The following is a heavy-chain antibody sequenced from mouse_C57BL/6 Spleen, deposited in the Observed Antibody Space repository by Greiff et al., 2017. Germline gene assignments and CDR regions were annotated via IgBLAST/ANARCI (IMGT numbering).Heavy chain of an antibody. V-gene: IGHV1-76*01. CDR3: ARESVRYYFDY. Sequence: QVQLQQSGAELVRPGASVKLSCKASGYTFTDYYINWVKQRPGQGLEWIARIYPGSGNTYYNEKFKGKATLTAEKSSSTAYMQLSSLTSEDSAVYFCARESVRYYFDYWGQGTTLTVSS. D-gene: IGHD6-2*01. J-gene: IGHJ2*01. CDR1: GYTFTDYY. CDR2: IYPGSGNT.